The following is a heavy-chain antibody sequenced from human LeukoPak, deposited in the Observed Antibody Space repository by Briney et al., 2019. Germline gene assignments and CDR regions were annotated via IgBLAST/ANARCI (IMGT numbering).Heavy chain of an antibody. V-gene: IGHV4-59*01. D-gene: IGHD6-6*01. J-gene: IGHJ4*02. CDR3: ARDKYSSSCLDY. Sequence: PSETLSLTCTGSGCSISSYYWSWIRQPPGNGLEGIVYIYYSGSNNYNPSLKSRVTMSVDTSKNQFSLKLNSVTAADTAVSYCARDKYSSSCLDYWGQGTLVTVSS. CDR1: GCSISSYY. CDR2: IYYSGSN.